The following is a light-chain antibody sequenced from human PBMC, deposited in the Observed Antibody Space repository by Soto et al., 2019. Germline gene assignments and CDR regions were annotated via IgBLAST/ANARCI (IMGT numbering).Light chain of an antibody. J-gene: IGLJ2*01. Sequence: QSALTQPPSASGSPGQSVAISCTGTNSDVGGYNYVSWYQHHPGKVPKLMIYEVTKRPSGVPDRFSGSKSGNTASLTVSGLQAEDEAEYYCSSYTSNYIVVLGGGTKFTVL. CDR3: SSYTSNYIVV. CDR1: NSDVGGYNY. CDR2: EVT. V-gene: IGLV2-8*01.